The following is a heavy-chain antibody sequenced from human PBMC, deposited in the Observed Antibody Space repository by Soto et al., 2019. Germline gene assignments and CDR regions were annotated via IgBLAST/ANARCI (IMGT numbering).Heavy chain of an antibody. CDR1: GYRFLSYY. Sequence: ASVKVSCKASGYRFLSYYVHWVRQAPGQGLEWIAVFYPANGRTTYAATFHGRITITTDTSTSTLFMELSSLRAEDTAVYFCARDISRRQTYYGMDVWGQGTTVTVSS. J-gene: IGHJ6*02. V-gene: IGHV1-46*01. CDR3: ARDISRRQTYYGMDV. CDR2: FYPANGRT. D-gene: IGHD2-21*01.